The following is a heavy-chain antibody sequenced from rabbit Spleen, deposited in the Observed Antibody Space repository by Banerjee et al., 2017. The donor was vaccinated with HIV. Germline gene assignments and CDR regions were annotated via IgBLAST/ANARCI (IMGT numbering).Heavy chain of an antibody. D-gene: IGHD1-1*01. CDR3: ARDTSSSFSSYGMDL. CDR1: GVSFSISSY. CDR2: IDAGSSGFT. J-gene: IGHJ6*01. Sequence: QSLEESGGALVKPEGSLTLTCTASGVSFSISSYMCWVRQAPGKGLEWIACIDAGSSGFTYFATWAKGRFTISKISSTTVTLQMTRLTAADTATYFCARDTSSSFSSYGMDLWGPGTLVTVS. V-gene: IGHV1S40*01.